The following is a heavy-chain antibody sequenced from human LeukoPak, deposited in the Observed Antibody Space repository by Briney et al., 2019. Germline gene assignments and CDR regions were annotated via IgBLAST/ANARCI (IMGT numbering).Heavy chain of an antibody. J-gene: IGHJ4*02. CDR3: ARINWNELDY. Sequence: PSETLSLTCTASGGSISSSSYYWGWIRQPPGKGLEWIGSIYYTGSTYYNPSLKSRVTISVDTSKNQFSLKLSSVTAADTAVYYCARINWNELDYWGQGTLVTVSS. CDR1: GGSISSSSYY. V-gene: IGHV4-39*01. CDR2: IYYTGST. D-gene: IGHD1-20*01.